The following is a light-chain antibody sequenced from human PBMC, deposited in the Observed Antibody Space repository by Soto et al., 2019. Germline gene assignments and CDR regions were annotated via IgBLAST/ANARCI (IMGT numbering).Light chain of an antibody. CDR2: VAS. J-gene: IGKJ5*01. CDR1: QSVSNNY. Sequence: EIVLAQSPGPPSLSPGERATLPRRASQSVSNNYLAWYQQKPGQAPRLLIYVASNRATGIPDRFSGSGSGTDFALTISRLEPEDFAVYYCQQYDSSPITFGQGTRLEIK. V-gene: IGKV3-20*01. CDR3: QQYDSSPIT.